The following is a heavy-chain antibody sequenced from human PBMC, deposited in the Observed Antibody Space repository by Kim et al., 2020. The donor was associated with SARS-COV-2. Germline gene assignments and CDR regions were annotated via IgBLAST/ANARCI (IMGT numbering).Heavy chain of an antibody. CDR1: GGSISSYY. CDR2: IYYSGST. V-gene: IGHV4-59*01. CDR3: AREVDEGWDWDGRGRTNWFDP. D-gene: IGHD6-19*01. J-gene: IGHJ5*02. Sequence: SETLSLTCTVSGGSISSYYWSWIRQPPGKGLEWIGYIYYSGSTNYNPSLKSRVTISVDTSKNQFSLKLSSVTAADTAVYYCAREVDEGWDWDGRGRTNWFDPWGQGTLVTVSS.